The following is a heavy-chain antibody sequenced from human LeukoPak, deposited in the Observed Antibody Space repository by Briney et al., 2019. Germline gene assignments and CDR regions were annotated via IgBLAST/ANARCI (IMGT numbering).Heavy chain of an antibody. D-gene: IGHD2-15*01. CDR2: IYHRGST. J-gene: IGHJ4*02. Sequence: SHTLSLTRSLSTDSTNTSYSSSIRQSPGKGLEWLGHIYHRGSTDYSPSFKSRVTVSIDMSKKEFTLKLTSVTVADTAMYYCVRLRWELLAPYFDHWGQGAFVIVSS. CDR1: TDSTNTSY. CDR3: VRLRWELLAPYFDH. V-gene: IGHV4-59*07.